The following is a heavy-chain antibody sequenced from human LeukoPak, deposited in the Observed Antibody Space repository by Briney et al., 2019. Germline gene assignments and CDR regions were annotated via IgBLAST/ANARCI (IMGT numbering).Heavy chain of an antibody. D-gene: IGHD6-6*01. CDR3: ARSSSPSSRYYYGMDV. V-gene: IGHV4-59*08. CDR1: GGSISSYY. CDR2: IYYSGST. J-gene: IGHJ6*02. Sequence: SETLSLTCTVSGGSISSYYWSWIRQPPGKGLEWIGYIYYSGSTNYNPSLKSRVTISVDTSKNQFSLKLSSVTAADTAVYYCARSSSPSSRYYYGMDVWGQGTTVTVSS.